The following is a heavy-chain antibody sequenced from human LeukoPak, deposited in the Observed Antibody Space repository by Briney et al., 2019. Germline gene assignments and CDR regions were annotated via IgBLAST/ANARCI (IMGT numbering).Heavy chain of an antibody. J-gene: IGHJ4*02. CDR3: ARDWGYDSSGYNYGPFDY. CDR2: IMQDGSEK. Sequence: GGSLRLSCAASGFTFSKYWMSWVRQAPGKGLEWVANIMQDGSEKYYVDAVRGRFTISRDNAENSLYLQMNSLRAEDTAVYYCARDWGYDSSGYNYGPFDYWGQGTLVTVSS. V-gene: IGHV3-7*01. D-gene: IGHD3-22*01. CDR1: GFTFSKYW.